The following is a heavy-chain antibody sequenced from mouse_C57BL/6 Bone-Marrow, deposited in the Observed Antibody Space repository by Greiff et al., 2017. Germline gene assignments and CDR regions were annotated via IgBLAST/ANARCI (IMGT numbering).Heavy chain of an antibody. Sequence: VQLKEPGGGLVKPGGSLKLSCAASGFTFSDYGMHWVRQAPEKGLEWVAYISSGSSTINYADTVKGRFTISRDNAKNTLFLQMTSLGSEDTAMDYCASLWDDGYYLDYWGQGTTLTVSS. CDR1: GFTFSDYG. CDR3: ASLWDDGYYLDY. D-gene: IGHD4-1*01. CDR2: ISSGSSTI. V-gene: IGHV5-17*01. J-gene: IGHJ2*01.